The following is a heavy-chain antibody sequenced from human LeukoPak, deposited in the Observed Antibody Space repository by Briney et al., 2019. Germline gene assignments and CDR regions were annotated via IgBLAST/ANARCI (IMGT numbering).Heavy chain of an antibody. CDR1: GYTFTSYD. V-gene: IGHV1-8*03. D-gene: IGHD1-1*01. J-gene: IGHJ3*02. Sequence: ASVKVSCKASGYTFTSYDINWVRQATGQGLEWMGWMNPNSGNTGYAQKFQGRVTITRNTSISTAYMELSSLRSEDTAVYFCATTGTVVDAFDIWGQGTMVTVSS. CDR2: MNPNSGNT. CDR3: ATTGTVVDAFDI.